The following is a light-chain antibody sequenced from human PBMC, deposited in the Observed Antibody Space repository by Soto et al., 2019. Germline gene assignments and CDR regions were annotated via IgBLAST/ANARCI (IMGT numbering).Light chain of an antibody. CDR1: QSISSW. CDR3: QQYNTYPFT. V-gene: IGKV1-5*03. Sequence: DIQMTQSPSTLSASVGDRVTITCRASQSISSWLAWYQQKPGKAPKLLIHKASSLESGVPSRFSGSESGIEFTLTISSLQPDDFATYYCQQYNTYPFTFGPGTKVDI. CDR2: KAS. J-gene: IGKJ3*01.